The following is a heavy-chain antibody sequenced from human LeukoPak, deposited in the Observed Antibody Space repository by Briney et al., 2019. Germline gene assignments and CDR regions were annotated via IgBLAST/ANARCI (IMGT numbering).Heavy chain of an antibody. CDR3: ARIAAPFRLDP. Sequence: SETLSLTCTVSGGSISSGSYYWSWIRQPAGKGLEWIGRIYTSGSTNYNPSLKSRVTISVDTSKNQFSLKLSSVTAADTAVYYCARIAAPFRLDPWGQGTLVTVSS. CDR1: GGSISSGSYY. D-gene: IGHD2/OR15-2a*01. V-gene: IGHV4-61*02. J-gene: IGHJ5*02. CDR2: IYTSGST.